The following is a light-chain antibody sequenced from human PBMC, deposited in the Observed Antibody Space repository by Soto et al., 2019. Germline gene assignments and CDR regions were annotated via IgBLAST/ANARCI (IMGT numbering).Light chain of an antibody. V-gene: IGLV2-14*01. J-gene: IGLJ1*01. CDR2: DVS. CDR1: SSDVGGYNY. CDR3: RSYTSSRTLYV. Sequence: QSVLTQPASVSGSPGQSITISCTGTSSDVGGYNYVSWYQQHPGKAPKLMIYDVSNRPSGVSNRFSGSKSGNTASLTISGLQAEDEADYYCRSYTSSRTLYVFGTGNKVTVL.